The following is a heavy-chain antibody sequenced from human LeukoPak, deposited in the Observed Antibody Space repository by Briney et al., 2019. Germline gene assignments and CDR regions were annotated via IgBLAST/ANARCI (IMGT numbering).Heavy chain of an antibody. CDR1: GFTFSNAW. J-gene: IGHJ3*02. V-gene: IGHV3-15*01. Sequence: GGSLRLSCAASGFTFSNAWMSWVRQAPGKGLEWVGRIKSKTDGGTTDYAAPVKGRFTISRDDSKNTLYLQMNSLKTEDTAVYYCTTDRTGYCGGDCYSRLDAFDIWGQGTMVTVSS. D-gene: IGHD2-21*02. CDR3: TTDRTGYCGGDCYSRLDAFDI. CDR2: IKSKTDGGTT.